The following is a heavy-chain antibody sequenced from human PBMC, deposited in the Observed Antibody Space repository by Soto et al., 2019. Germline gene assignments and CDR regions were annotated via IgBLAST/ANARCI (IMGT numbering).Heavy chain of an antibody. D-gene: IGHD2-2*01. V-gene: IGHV4-34*01. Sequence: SETLSLTCAVYGGSFSGYYWSWIRQPPGKGLEWIGEINHSGSTNYNPSLKSRVTISVDTSKNQFSLKLSSVTAADTAVYYCARRNYCSSTSCYPHYYYYGMDVWGQGTTVTVSS. CDR3: ARRNYCSSTSCYPHYYYYGMDV. CDR2: INHSGST. CDR1: GGSFSGYY. J-gene: IGHJ6*02.